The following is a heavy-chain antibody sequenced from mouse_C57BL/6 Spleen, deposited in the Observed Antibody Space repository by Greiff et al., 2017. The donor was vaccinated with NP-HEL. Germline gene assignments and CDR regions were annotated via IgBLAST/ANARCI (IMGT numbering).Heavy chain of an antibody. J-gene: IGHJ2*01. CDR1: GYTFTSYW. Sequence: QVQLQQSGAELVMPGASVKLSCKASGYTFTSYWMHWVKQRPGQGLEWIGEIDPSDSYTNYNQKFKGKSTLTVDKSSSTAYMQLSSLTSEDSAVYYCARRGTTVVLDYWGQGTTLTVSS. CDR3: ARRGTTVVLDY. V-gene: IGHV1-69*01. D-gene: IGHD1-1*01. CDR2: IDPSDSYT.